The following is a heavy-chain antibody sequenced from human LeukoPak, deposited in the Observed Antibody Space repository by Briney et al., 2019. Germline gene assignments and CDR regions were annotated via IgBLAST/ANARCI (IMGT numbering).Heavy chain of an antibody. CDR3: ARAGITMVRGGTYGMDV. Sequence: ASVKVSCKASGYTFTSYGICWVRQAPGQGLEWMGWISAYNGNTNYAQKLQGRVTMTTDTSTSTAYMELRSLRSDDAAVYYCARAGITMVRGGTYGMDVWGQGTTVTVSS. J-gene: IGHJ6*02. CDR2: ISAYNGNT. D-gene: IGHD3-10*01. CDR1: GYTFTSYG. V-gene: IGHV1-18*01.